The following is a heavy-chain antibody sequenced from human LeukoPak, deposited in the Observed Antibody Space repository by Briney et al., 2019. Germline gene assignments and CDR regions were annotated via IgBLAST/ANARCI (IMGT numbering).Heavy chain of an antibody. Sequence: ASVKVSCKASGGTFSSYAISWVRQAPGQGLEWMGGIIPIFGTANYAQKFQRRVTINADASTSTAYMELSSLRSEHTAVYYCARRQVARLHARAPLDYYYYYMYGWGKGTTVAVCS. V-gene: IGHV1-69*13. CDR1: GGTFSSYA. J-gene: IGHJ6*03. D-gene: IGHD6-6*01. CDR2: IIPIFGTA. CDR3: ARRQVARLHARAPLDYYYYYMYG.